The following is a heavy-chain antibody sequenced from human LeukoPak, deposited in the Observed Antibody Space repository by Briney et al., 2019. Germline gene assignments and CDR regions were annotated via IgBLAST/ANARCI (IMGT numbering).Heavy chain of an antibody. CDR2: INPHGGST. CDR3: ARSGGRGGFSPDAFGV. Sequence: ASVKVSCKASGYIFTTYYMHWVRQAPGQGLEWVGMINPHGGSTSNAQKFQGRVTMTRDTSTSTVYMELSRLRFEDTAVYYCARSGGRGGFSPDAFGVWGQGTLVTVSS. J-gene: IGHJ3*01. V-gene: IGHV1-46*01. D-gene: IGHD2-8*02. CDR1: GYIFTTYY.